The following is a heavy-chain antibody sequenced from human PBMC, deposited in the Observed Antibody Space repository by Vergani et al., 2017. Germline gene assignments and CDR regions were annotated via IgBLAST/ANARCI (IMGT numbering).Heavy chain of an antibody. V-gene: IGHV1-8*01. Sequence: QVQLVQSGAEVKKPGASVKVSCRASGYSFSSYDISWVRQATGQGLEWMGWMNPNSGTTGYAQKFQGRVTMTRNTSINTAYMELSRLSFEDAAVYYCARSTDYPDDYVSGDYFGRTWDVWGKGTTVTVS. CDR3: ARSTDYPDDYVSGDYFGRTWDV. CDR2: MNPNSGTT. J-gene: IGHJ6*03. D-gene: IGHD4/OR15-4a*01. CDR1: GYSFSSYD.